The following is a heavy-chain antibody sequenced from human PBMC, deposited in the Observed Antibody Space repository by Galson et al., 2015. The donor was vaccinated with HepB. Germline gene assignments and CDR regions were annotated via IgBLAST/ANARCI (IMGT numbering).Heavy chain of an antibody. CDR3: AKDTSEEYSSSWYTWYFVS. V-gene: IGHV3-23*01. Sequence: SLRLSCAASGFTFSSHAMSWVRQAPGKGLEWVSAITGSGGSTYYADSVKGRFTISRDNSKNTLYLQMNSLRAEDTAVYYCAKDTSEEYSSSWYTWYFVSWGQGALVTVSS. CDR1: GFTFSSHA. CDR2: ITGSGGST. D-gene: IGHD6-13*01. J-gene: IGHJ4*02.